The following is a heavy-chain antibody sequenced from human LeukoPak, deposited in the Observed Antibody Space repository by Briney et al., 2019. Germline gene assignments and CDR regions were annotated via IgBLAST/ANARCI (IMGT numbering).Heavy chain of an antibody. Sequence: SETLSLTCTVSGGSISSSSYYWGWFRKPPGKGLEWIGSIYYSGSTYYNPSLKSRVTISVDTSKNQFSLKLSSVTAADTAVYYCATLSLIAAAGTWGQGTLVTVSS. CDR2: IYYSGST. J-gene: IGHJ4*02. V-gene: IGHV4-39*01. CDR3: ATLSLIAAAGT. D-gene: IGHD6-13*01. CDR1: GGSISSSSYY.